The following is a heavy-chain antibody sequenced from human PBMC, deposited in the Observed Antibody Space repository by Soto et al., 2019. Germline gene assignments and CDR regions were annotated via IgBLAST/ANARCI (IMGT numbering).Heavy chain of an antibody. D-gene: IGHD6-19*01. CDR1: GFSFGSFA. Sequence: SGGSLRLSCAAPGFSFGSFAMYWVRQAPGKGLQWLSLISNSGGLTYYADSVKGRFTISRDSSKNTLYPQMKSLRADDTAVYFCAKDSPWLGRIFDYWGQGTQVTVSS. CDR3: AKDSPWLGRIFDY. CDR2: ISNSGGLT. J-gene: IGHJ4*02. V-gene: IGHV3-23*01.